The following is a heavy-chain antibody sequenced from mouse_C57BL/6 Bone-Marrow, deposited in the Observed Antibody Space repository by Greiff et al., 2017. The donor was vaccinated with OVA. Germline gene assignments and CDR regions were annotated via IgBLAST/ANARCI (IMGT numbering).Heavy chain of an antibody. CDR2: IDPETGGT. CDR1: GYTFTDYE. J-gene: IGHJ2*01. Sequence: QVQLQQSGAELVRPGASVTLSCKASGYTFTDYEMHWVKQTPVHGLEWIGAIDPETGGTAYNQKFKGKAILTADKSSSTAYMVLRSLTSEDSAVYYCATGPFDYWGQGTTLTVSS. CDR3: ATGPFDY. D-gene: IGHD4-1*01. V-gene: IGHV1-15*01.